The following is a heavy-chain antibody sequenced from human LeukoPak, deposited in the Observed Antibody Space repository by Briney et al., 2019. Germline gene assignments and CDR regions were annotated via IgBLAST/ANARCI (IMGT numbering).Heavy chain of an antibody. CDR1: GGSFSGYY. V-gene: IGHV4-34*01. CDR3: ARRGRYCNGGSCYVSR. Sequence: SETLSLTCAVYGGSFSGYYWSWIRQPPGKGLEWIGEINHSGSTNYNPSLKSRVTISVDTSKNQFSLKLSSVTAADTAVYYCARRGRYCNGGSCYVSRWGQGTLVTVSS. CDR2: INHSGST. D-gene: IGHD2-15*01. J-gene: IGHJ4*02.